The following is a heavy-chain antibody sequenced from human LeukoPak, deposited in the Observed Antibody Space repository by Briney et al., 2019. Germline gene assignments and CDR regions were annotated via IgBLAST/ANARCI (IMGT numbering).Heavy chain of an antibody. CDR1: GGTFSSYA. CDR3: ARDRGVATIYGMDV. CDR2: IIPIFVTA. V-gene: IGHV1-69*01. J-gene: IGHJ6*04. D-gene: IGHD3-3*01. Sequence: GSSVKVSCKASGGTFSSYAISWVRQAPGQGLEWMGGIIPIFVTANYAQKFQGRVTITADESTSTAYMELSSLRSEDTAVYYCARDRGVATIYGMDVWGKGTTVTVSS.